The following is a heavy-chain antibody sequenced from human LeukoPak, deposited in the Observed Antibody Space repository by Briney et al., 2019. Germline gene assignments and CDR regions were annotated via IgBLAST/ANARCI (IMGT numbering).Heavy chain of an antibody. CDR1: GFTFSRYA. D-gene: IGHD2-15*01. V-gene: IGHV3-23*01. J-gene: IGHJ4*02. Sequence: GGSLRLSCAASGFTFSRYAMNWVRQAPGKGLEWVSAISGSGGSTDYGDSVKGRFTISRDNSKNTLYLQMNSLRAEDTAVYYCAARYCSGDSCYWFDYWGQGTLVTVSS. CDR3: AARYCSGDSCYWFDY. CDR2: ISGSGGST.